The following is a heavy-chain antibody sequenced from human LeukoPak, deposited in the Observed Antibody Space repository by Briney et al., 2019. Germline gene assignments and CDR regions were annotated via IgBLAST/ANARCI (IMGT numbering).Heavy chain of an antibody. CDR3: AQSLGASTWFGNWFDP. V-gene: IGHV4-39*01. D-gene: IGHD3-10*01. CDR1: GVSISSTSYC. Sequence: SETLSLTCTVSGVSISSTSYCWGWIRQPPGKGLEWIGSIYYSGRTYYNPSLKSRLTISVDTPKNQFSLKLSSVTAADPAVYYCAQSLGASTWFGNWFDPWGQGTLVTVSS. J-gene: IGHJ5*02. CDR2: IYYSGRT.